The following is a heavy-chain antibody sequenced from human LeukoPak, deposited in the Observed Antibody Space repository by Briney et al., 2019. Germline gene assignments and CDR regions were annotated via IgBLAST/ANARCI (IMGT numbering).Heavy chain of an antibody. CDR1: GFTFSSYS. J-gene: IGHJ4*02. CDR2: ITSSSSTI. V-gene: IGHV3-48*04. CDR3: AREVVVVATYFDY. D-gene: IGHD2-15*01. Sequence: GGSLRLSCAASGFTFSSYSMNWVRQVPGKGLEWVSYITSSSSTIYYADSVKGRFTISRDNAKNSLYLQMNSLRAEDTAVYYCAREVVVVATYFDYWGQGTLVTVSS.